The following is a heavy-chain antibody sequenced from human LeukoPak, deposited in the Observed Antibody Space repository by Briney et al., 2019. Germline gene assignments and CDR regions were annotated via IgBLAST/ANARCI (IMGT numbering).Heavy chain of an antibody. CDR2: IYSGGDT. Sequence: GGSLRLSCAISGPTFHDYAMTWVRQAPGKGLEWISVIYSGGDTYYADSVKGRFTISRDDSKNTLYLQMNSLRAEDTAVYYCARRENSGYFDYWGQGTLVTVSS. CDR3: ARRENSGYFDY. J-gene: IGHJ4*02. V-gene: IGHV3-66*02. CDR1: GPTFHDYA. D-gene: IGHD1-26*01.